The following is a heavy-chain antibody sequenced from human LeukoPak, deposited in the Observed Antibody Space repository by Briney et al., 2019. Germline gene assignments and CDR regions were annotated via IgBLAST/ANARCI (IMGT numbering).Heavy chain of an antibody. CDR1: GYTFTSYG. CDR2: ISAYNGNT. V-gene: IGHV1-18*01. J-gene: IGHJ4*02. Sequence: GASVKVSCKASGYTFTSYGISWVRQAPGQGLEWMGWISAYNGNTNYAQKLQGRVTMTTDTSTSTAYMELRSLRSDDTAVYYCARDGSYYDILTGYYLLDYWGQGTLVTASS. D-gene: IGHD3-9*01. CDR3: ARDGSYYDILTGYYLLDY.